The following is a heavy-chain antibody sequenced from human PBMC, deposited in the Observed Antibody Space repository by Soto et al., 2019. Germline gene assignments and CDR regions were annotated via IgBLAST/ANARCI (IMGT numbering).Heavy chain of an antibody. CDR3: AREDRTNGYNYDY. D-gene: IGHD1-1*01. J-gene: IGHJ4*02. CDR2: IYYIGNT. Sequence: SETLSLTCSVSGGSISSSSYYWAWIRQPPGKGLEWIGSIYYIGNTYYNPSLKSRVTMSVDTSKNQFSLKVTSVTAADTAIYYCAREDRTNGYNYDYWGQGTLVTVSS. V-gene: IGHV4-39*01. CDR1: GGSISSSSYY.